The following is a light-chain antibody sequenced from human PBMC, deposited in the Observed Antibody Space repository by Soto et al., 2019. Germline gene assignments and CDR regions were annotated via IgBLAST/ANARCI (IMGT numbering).Light chain of an antibody. CDR3: QQYGSSHT. J-gene: IGKJ5*01. CDR1: QTSGSNF. Sequence: ESVLTQSPGTLSLSPGERATLSCKTSQTSGSNFLAWYQHKPGQAPRLLIYASSNRATGIPDRFSGSASGPDFALTINRLEPEDFAVYYCQQYGSSHTFGQGTRLEIK. V-gene: IGKV3-20*01. CDR2: ASS.